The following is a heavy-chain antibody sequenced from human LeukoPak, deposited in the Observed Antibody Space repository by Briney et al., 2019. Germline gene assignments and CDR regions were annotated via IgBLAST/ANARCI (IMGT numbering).Heavy chain of an antibody. Sequence: GGSLRLSCAASGFTFSNYWMSWVRQAPGKGLEWVASIKQDGSELYYVDSVKGRFTISRDNAKNSLYLQMNSLRAEDTALYYCATHGRDGHYGSGSFDYWGQGTLVTVSS. J-gene: IGHJ4*02. D-gene: IGHD3-10*01. V-gene: IGHV3-7*05. CDR3: ATHGRDGHYGSGSFDY. CDR1: GFTFSNYW. CDR2: IKQDGSEL.